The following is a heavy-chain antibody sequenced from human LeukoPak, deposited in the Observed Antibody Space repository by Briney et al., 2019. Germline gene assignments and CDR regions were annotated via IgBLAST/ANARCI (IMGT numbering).Heavy chain of an antibody. CDR3: AGEATTVTLYYYYGMDV. V-gene: IGHV3-33*01. J-gene: IGHJ6*02. Sequence: HPGGSLRLSCAASGFTFSSYGMHWVRQAPGKGLEWVAVIWYDGSNKYYADSVKGRFTISRDNSKNTLYLQMNSLRAEDTAVYYCAGEATTVTLYYYYGMDVWGQGTTVTVSS. CDR1: GFTFSSYG. CDR2: IWYDGSNK. D-gene: IGHD4-17*01.